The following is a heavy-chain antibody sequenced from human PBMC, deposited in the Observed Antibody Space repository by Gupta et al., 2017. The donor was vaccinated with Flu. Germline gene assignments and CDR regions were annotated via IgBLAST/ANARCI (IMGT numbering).Heavy chain of an antibody. J-gene: IGHJ4*02. D-gene: IGHD3-3*01. CDR3: INRSDFWSGYFKRIDQ. Sequence: QVTLKESGPTVVMPTQTLTLTCALSGLSVRSSGVGLGWIRPPPGNPLEWLEVTHWNEHKFLNPSLKNRLTLTKDTAKNQLVPTMTKVNPVDTGTYYWINRSDFWSGYFKRIDQWGQGTLVTVSS. V-gene: IGHV2-5*04. CDR2: THWNEHK. CDR1: GLSVRSSGVG.